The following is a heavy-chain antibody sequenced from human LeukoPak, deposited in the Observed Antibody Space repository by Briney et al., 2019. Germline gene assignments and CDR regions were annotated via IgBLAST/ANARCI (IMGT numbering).Heavy chain of an antibody. CDR2: ISGSGGST. Sequence: PGGSLRLSCAASGFTFSSYDMNWVRQAPGKGLEWVSTISGSGGSTYYADSVKGRFTLSRDNSKNTLYLQMNSLRAEDTAIYYCAKDTTYYYGSGSYGFDYWGQGTLVTVSS. CDR1: GFTFSSYD. J-gene: IGHJ4*02. D-gene: IGHD3-10*01. CDR3: AKDTTYYYGSGSYGFDY. V-gene: IGHV3-23*01.